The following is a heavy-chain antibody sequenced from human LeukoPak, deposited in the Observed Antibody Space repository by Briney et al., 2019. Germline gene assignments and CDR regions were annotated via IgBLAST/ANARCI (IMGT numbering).Heavy chain of an antibody. V-gene: IGHV4-31*03. CDR1: GGSISSGGYY. Sequence: PSETLSLTCTVSGGSISSGGYYWSWIRQHPGKGLEWIGYIYYSGSTYYNPSLKSRVTISVDTSKNQFSLKLSSVTAADTAVYYCARGRGITMIVVDYWGQGTLVTVSS. J-gene: IGHJ4*02. CDR3: ARGRGITMIVVDY. CDR2: IYYSGST. D-gene: IGHD3-22*01.